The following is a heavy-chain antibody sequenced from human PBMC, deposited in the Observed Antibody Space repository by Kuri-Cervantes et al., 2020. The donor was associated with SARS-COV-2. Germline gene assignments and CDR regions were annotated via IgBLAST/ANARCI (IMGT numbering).Heavy chain of an antibody. V-gene: IGHV3-23*01. CDR2: IGDSGISI. D-gene: IGHD3-3*01. Sequence: LSLTCAASGFTFSSYAMSWVRQAPGKGLEWVSAIGDSGISIYYADSVKGRFTISRDNSKNTLYLHMNSLRAEDTAVYYCAKPVEGVVIAKPFDYRGQGTLVTVSS. CDR3: AKPVEGVVIAKPFDY. CDR1: GFTFSSYA. J-gene: IGHJ4*02.